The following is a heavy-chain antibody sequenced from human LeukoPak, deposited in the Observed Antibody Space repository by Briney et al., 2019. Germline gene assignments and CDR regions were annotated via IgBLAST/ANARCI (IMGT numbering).Heavy chain of an antibody. Sequence: SGGSLRLSCAASGFTFSSYGMHWVRQPPGKGLEWVAFIRSDGNDKYYTASVKGRFTISRDNSKNTLYLQMNSLRPEDTALYYCAKHDSSSDFWGQGTLVTVSS. CDR2: IRSDGNDK. CDR3: AKHDSSSDF. CDR1: GFTFSSYG. J-gene: IGHJ4*02. V-gene: IGHV3-30*02. D-gene: IGHD3-22*01.